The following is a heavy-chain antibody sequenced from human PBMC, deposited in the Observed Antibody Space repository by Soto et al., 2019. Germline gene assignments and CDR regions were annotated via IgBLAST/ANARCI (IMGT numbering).Heavy chain of an antibody. J-gene: IGHJ6*03. CDR2: ISSSSSYI. D-gene: IGHD2-15*01. Sequence: PGGSLRLSCAASGFTFSSYSMNWVRQAPGKGLEWVSSISSSSSYIYYADSVKGRFTISRDNAKNSLYLQMNSLRAEDTAVYYCAREELLLDYYYYYMDVWGKGTTVTVSS. CDR3: AREELLLDYYYYYMDV. V-gene: IGHV3-21*01. CDR1: GFTFSSYS.